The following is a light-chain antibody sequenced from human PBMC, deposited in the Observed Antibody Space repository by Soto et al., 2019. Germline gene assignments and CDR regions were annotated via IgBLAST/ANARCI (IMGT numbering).Light chain of an antibody. V-gene: IGKV3-15*01. CDR1: QSVSSN. Sequence: IVMTQSPATLSVSPGERATLSCRASQSVSSNLVWYQQKPGQAPRLLIYGASTRATGIPARFSGSGSGTEFTLPISSLQSEDSAVYYCQQHNHWPTFGQGTKVEIK. CDR3: QQHNHWPT. J-gene: IGKJ1*01. CDR2: GAS.